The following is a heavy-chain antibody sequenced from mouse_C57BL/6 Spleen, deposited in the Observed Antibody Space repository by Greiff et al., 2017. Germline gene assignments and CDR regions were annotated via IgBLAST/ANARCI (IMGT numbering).Heavy chain of an antibody. J-gene: IGHJ1*03. V-gene: IGHV3-6*01. CDR3: ARGYVWYFDV. Sequence: EVQRVESGPGLVKPSQSLSLTCSVTGYSITSGYYWNWIRQFPGNKLEWMGYISYDGSNNYNPSLKNRISITRDTSKNQFFLKLNSVTTEDTATYYCARGYVWYFDVWGTGTTVTVSS. CDR2: ISYDGSN. CDR1: GYSITSGYY.